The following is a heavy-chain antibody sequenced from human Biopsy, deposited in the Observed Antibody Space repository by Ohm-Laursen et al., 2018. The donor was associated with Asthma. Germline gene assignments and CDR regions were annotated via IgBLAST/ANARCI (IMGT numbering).Heavy chain of an antibody. CDR3: ARDMGAGPNQPPSGSGGSHLYGMDV. J-gene: IGHJ6*02. D-gene: IGHD3-10*01. V-gene: IGHV3-9*01. CDR1: GLSFDDYA. CDR2: ISWNSGTI. Sequence: SSLRLSCAASGLSFDDYAMFWVRQAPGKGLEWVSGISWNSGTIGYADSVKGRFTISRDNAKNSLYLQMNSLGPEDTAVYYCARDMGAGPNQPPSGSGGSHLYGMDVWGQGTTVTVSS.